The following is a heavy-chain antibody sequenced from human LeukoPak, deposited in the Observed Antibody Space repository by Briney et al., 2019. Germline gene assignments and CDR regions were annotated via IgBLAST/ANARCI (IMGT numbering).Heavy chain of an antibody. J-gene: IGHJ4*02. CDR1: GGSFSGFY. CDR2: INHSGST. Sequence: SETLSLTCAVYGGSFSGFYWSWIRQPPGEGLEWIGEINHSGSTNYNPSLKSRVTISVDTSKNQFSLKLSSVTAADTAVYYCARGRMTTVTTAYYFDYWGQGTLVTVSS. V-gene: IGHV4-34*01. D-gene: IGHD4-17*01. CDR3: ARGRMTTVTTAYYFDY.